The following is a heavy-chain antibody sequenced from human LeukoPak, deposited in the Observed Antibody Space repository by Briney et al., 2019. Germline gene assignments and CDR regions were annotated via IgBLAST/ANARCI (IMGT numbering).Heavy chain of an antibody. D-gene: IGHD6-13*01. Sequence: GRSLRLSCAASGFTFSSYGMHWVRQAPGKGLEWVAVISYGGSNKYYADSVKGRFTISRDNSNNTLYLQMNSLRAEDTAVYYCAKVTYSSSWSRPFDYWGQGTLVTVSS. CDR1: GFTFSSYG. J-gene: IGHJ4*02. CDR3: AKVTYSSSWSRPFDY. V-gene: IGHV3-30*18. CDR2: ISYGGSNK.